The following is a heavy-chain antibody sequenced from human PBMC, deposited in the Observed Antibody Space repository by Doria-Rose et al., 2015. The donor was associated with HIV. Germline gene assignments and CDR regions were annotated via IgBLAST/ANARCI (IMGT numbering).Heavy chain of an antibody. CDR1: GVSLSSPGMG. CDR3: ARIKSSRWFHKYYFDF. V-gene: IGHV2-26*01. Sequence: QITLKESGPVLVKPTETLTLTCTVSGVSLSSPGMGVSWIRQPPGKALEWLANIFSDDERSYKTSMKSILTISRGTSKGQVVLTMTDMDPVDTATYYCARIKSSRWFHKYYFDFWGQGTLVIVSA. J-gene: IGHJ4*02. D-gene: IGHD6-13*01. CDR2: IFSDDER.